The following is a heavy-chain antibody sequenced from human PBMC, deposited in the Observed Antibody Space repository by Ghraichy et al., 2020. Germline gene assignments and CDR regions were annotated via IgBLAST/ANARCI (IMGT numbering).Heavy chain of an antibody. Sequence: GGSLRLSCAASGFAFSNYAMSWVRQAPGKGLEWVSTIIGSGGHTYYADSVKGRFTISRDNSKDTMYLQMNSLRGEDTAVYSCAKHSSVTGTLDAFDIWGQGTMVSVSS. CDR1: GFAFSNYA. V-gene: IGHV3-23*01. J-gene: IGHJ3*02. CDR2: IIGSGGHT. CDR3: AKHSSVTGTLDAFDI. D-gene: IGHD1-7*01.